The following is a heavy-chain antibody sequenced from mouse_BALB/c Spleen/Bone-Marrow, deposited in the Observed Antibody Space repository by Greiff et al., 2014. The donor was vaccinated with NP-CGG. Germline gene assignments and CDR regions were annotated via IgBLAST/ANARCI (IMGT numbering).Heavy chain of an antibody. CDR2: IWAGGST. V-gene: IGHV2-9*02. J-gene: IGHJ1*01. CDR1: GFSLTSYG. D-gene: IGHD2-3*01. CDR3: ARVYLWYFDV. Sequence: QVHVKQSGPGLVAPSQSLSITCTVSGFSLTSYGVHWVRQPPGKGLERLGVIWAGGSTNYNSALMSRLSISKDNSKSQVFLKMNSLQTDDTAMYYCARVYLWYFDVWGAGTTVTVSS.